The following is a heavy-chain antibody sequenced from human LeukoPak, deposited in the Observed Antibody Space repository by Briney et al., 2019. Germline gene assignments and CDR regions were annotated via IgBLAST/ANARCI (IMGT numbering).Heavy chain of an antibody. J-gene: IGHJ2*01. D-gene: IGHD4-17*01. CDR3: ARSPYGDYLNWYFDL. CDR2: IIPILGIA. Sequence: ASVKVSCKASGGTFSSYAISWVRQAPGQGLEWMGRIIPILGIANYAQKFQGRVTITADKSTSTAYMELSSLRSEDTAVYYCARSPYGDYLNWYFDLWGRGTLVTVSS. V-gene: IGHV1-69*04. CDR1: GGTFSSYA.